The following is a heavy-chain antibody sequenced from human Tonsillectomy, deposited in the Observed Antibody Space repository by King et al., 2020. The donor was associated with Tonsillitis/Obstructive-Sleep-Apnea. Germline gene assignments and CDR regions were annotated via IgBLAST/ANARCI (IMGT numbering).Heavy chain of an antibody. CDR2: IRDSGTYT. J-gene: IGHJ4*02. CDR1: GLAFSDYY. CDR3: ASQGDY. V-gene: IGHV3-11*05. Sequence: VQLVESGGGLVQPGGSLRLSCATSGLAFSDYYMSWIRQAPGKGLEWVSYIRDSGTYTKYADSVKGRFIISRDNSKNSMYLQMNSLRAEDTAVYFCASQGDYWGQGTLVTVSS.